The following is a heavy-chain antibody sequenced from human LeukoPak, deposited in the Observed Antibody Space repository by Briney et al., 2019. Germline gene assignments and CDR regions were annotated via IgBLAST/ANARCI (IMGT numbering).Heavy chain of an antibody. D-gene: IGHD3-22*01. J-gene: IGHJ4*02. CDR2: IYYSGST. CDR3: ARHYDSSGYPFDY. CDR1: GGSISSGGYY. V-gene: IGHV4-30-4*01. Sequence: PSQTLSLTCTVSGGSISSGGYYWSWIRQPPGKGLEWIGYIYYSGSTYYNPSLKSRVTISVDTSKNQFSLKLSSVTAADTAVYYCARHYDSSGYPFDYWGQGTLVTVSS.